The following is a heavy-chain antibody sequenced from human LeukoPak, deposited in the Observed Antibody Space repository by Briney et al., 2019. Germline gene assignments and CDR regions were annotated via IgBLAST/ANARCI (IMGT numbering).Heavy chain of an antibody. CDR1: GFTFNSYS. V-gene: IGHV3-21*01. J-gene: IGHJ6*03. CDR3: ARVPAAIYYYYYMDV. D-gene: IGHD2-2*01. Sequence: GGSLRLSCAASGFTFNSYSMNWVRQAPGKGLEWVSSISSSSSYIYYADSVKGRFTISRDNAKNSLYLQMNSLRAEDTAVYYCARVPAAIYYYYYMDVWGKGTTVTVSS. CDR2: ISSSSSYI.